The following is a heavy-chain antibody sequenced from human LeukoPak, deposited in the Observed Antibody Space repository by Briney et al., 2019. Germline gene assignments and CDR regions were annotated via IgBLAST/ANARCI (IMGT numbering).Heavy chain of an antibody. V-gene: IGHV4-31*03. J-gene: IGHJ2*01. CDR1: GGSIGTGNYY. CDR2: IYYSGRT. D-gene: IGHD2-15*01. CDR3: AREVVVVVGATPESWYFDV. Sequence: SSETLSLTCTVSGGSIGTGNYYWSWIRQHPGRGLEWIGYIYYSGRTYYNPSLKSRVTMSVDTSMNQFSLKLNSVTAADTAVYYCAREVVVVVGATPESWYFDVWGRGTLAIVSS.